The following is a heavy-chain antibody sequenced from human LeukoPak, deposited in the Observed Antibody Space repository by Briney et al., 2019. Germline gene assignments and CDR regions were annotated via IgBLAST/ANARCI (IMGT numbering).Heavy chain of an antibody. D-gene: IGHD2-2*02. J-gene: IGHJ5*02. CDR1: GGSISSYY. CDR3: ARAVGSGDIVVVPAAIGFDP. CDR2: IYYSGST. Sequence: SETLSLTCTVSGGSISSYYWSWIRQPPGKGLEWIGYIYYSGSTNYNPSLKSRVTISVDTSKNQFSLKLSSVTAADTAVYYCARAVGSGDIVVVPAAIGFDPWGQGTLVTVSS. V-gene: IGHV4-59*01.